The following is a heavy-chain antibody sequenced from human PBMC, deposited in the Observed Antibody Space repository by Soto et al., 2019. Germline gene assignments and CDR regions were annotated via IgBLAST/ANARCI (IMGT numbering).Heavy chain of an antibody. D-gene: IGHD6-19*01. CDR3: EKDADSSGWTYYYYYNGMDV. CDR2: ISGSGGST. Sequence: EVQLLESGGGLVQPGGSLRLSCAASGFTFSSYAMSWVRQAPGKGLEWVSAISGSGGSTYYADSVKGRFTISRNNSKNTLHLQMNNLRAEDTAVYDCEKDADSSGWTYYYYYNGMDVWGQGTTVTVSS. CDR1: GFTFSSYA. V-gene: IGHV3-23*01. J-gene: IGHJ6*02.